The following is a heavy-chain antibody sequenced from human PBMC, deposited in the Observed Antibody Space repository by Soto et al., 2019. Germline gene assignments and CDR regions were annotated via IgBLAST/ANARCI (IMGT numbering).Heavy chain of an antibody. CDR2: IIPMFDIV. CDR3: AREAEHDYFDY. V-gene: IGHV1-69*13. J-gene: IGHJ4*02. Sequence: SVKVSCKASGGTFGSNAISWVRQAPGQGLEWMGGIIPMFDIVHFAQKFQGRVTITADEFTSTAYMELSSLRSEDTAVYYCAREAEHDYFDYWGQGTPVTSPQ. CDR1: GGTFGSNA. D-gene: IGHD6-13*01.